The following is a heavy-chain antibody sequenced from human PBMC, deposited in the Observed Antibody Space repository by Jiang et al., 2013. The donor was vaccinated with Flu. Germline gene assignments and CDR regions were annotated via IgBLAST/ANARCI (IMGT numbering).Heavy chain of an antibody. CDR3: ARLNGGYYDFWSGYFRYYYYGMDV. Sequence: TVSGGSISSYYWSWIRQPPGKGLEWIGYIYYSGSTNYNPSLKSRVTISVDTSKNQFSLKLSSVTAADTAVYYCARLNGGYYDFWSGYFRYYYYGMDVWGQGTTVTVSS. CDR1: GGSISSYY. V-gene: IGHV4-59*08. J-gene: IGHJ6*02. CDR2: IYYSGST. D-gene: IGHD3-3*01.